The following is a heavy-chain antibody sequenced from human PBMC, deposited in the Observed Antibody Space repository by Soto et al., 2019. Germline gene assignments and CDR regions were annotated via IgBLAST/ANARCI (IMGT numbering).Heavy chain of an antibody. CDR3: ARERPDGARLDP. J-gene: IGHJ5*02. CDR2: IYYSGST. Sequence: QVQLQESGPGLVKPSQTLSLTCTVSGGSISSGDYYWSWIRQPPGKGLEWIGYIYYSGSTFYNPSLKRRVTISLDTSKNQSPLKLSSVPAADTAVYYCARERPDGARLDPWGQGTLVTVSS. D-gene: IGHD6-6*01. V-gene: IGHV4-30-4*01. CDR1: GGSISSGDYY.